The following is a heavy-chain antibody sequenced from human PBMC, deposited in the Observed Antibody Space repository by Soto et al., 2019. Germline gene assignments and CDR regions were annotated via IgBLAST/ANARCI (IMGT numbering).Heavy chain of an antibody. CDR1: GFTFSSYA. CDR2: ISDDGSNK. J-gene: IGHJ3*02. CDR3: AKLDDDYGDAFDI. Sequence: GGSLRLSCAASGFTFSSYAMSWVRQAPGKGLEWVAAISDDGSNKYYADSVKGRFTISRDNSKNTLYLQMNSLRADDTAVYYCAKLDDDYGDAFDIWGQGTMVTVSS. V-gene: IGHV3-33*06. D-gene: IGHD4-17*01.